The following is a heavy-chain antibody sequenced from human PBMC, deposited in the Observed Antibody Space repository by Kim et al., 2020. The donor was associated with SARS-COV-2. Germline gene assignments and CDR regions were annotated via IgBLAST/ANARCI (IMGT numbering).Heavy chain of an antibody. D-gene: IGHD5-12*01. V-gene: IGHV1-3*01. CDR2: INGGNGDT. J-gene: IGHJ4*02. CDR3: ARISVRNGYNVVY. Sequence: ASVKVSCKASGYTFASYAIFWVRQAPGQRLEWMGWINGGNGDTKYSQKFQGRVTITRDTSASTAYMELSSLTSEDTAVYYCARISVRNGYNVVYWGQGTLVTVSS. CDR1: GYTFASYA.